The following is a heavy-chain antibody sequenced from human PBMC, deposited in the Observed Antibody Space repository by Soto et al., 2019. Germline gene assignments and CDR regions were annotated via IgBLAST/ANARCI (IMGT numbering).Heavy chain of an antibody. Sequence: PSETLSLTCTVSGGSISSGDYYWTWIRQPPGKGLEWIGYIYYSGSTYYNPPLKSRVTISVDTSNNHFSLKLTSVTAADTAVYYCAREQGPPGDYFDYWGQGTLVTVSS. CDR1: GGSISSGDYY. CDR2: IYYSGST. D-gene: IGHD2-8*02. J-gene: IGHJ4*02. CDR3: AREQGPPGDYFDY. V-gene: IGHV4-30-4*01.